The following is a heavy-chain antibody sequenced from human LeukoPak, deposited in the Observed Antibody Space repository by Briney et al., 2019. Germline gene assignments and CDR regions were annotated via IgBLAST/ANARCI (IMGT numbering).Heavy chain of an antibody. V-gene: IGHV3-23*01. D-gene: IGHD3-10*01. J-gene: IGHJ5*02. CDR3: AKGLSSEGFGAGISSP. CDR2: ISPSGDIK. CDR1: GFTFSRHG. Sequence: GGSLRLSCVASGFTFSRHGMNWVRQAPGKGLEWVSGISPSGDIKYYVDSVKGRFTVSRDNSKNTLYLQINSLRAEDTALYYCAKGLSSEGFGAGISSPWGQGTLVTVSS.